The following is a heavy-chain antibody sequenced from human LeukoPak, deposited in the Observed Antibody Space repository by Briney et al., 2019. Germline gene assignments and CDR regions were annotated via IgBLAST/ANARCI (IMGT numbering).Heavy chain of an antibody. Sequence: PGGSLRLSCAASGFTVSSNSVRWVRQAPGKGLEWVSLFSSTGNTYYSDSVKGRFTLSRDNSRNTLYLQMNSLRAEDTTVYYCATSIAAAGIDEAFDIWGQAKMVTLCS. V-gene: IGHV3-53*01. CDR2: FSSTGNT. D-gene: IGHD6-13*01. J-gene: IGHJ3*02. CDR3: ATSIAAAGIDEAFDI. CDR1: GFTVSSNS.